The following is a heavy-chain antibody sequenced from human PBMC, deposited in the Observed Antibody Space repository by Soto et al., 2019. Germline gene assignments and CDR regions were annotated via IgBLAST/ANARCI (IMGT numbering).Heavy chain of an antibody. V-gene: IGHV6-1*01. CDR3: ARGNALDV. Sequence: QGQLPQSGPGLVKPSQTLSLTCAISGDSVSSDITSWNWIRQSPSRGLEWLGRTYYRSKWFHDYAASVTRRITINPVTSKNQFSLELNSMTPEDTAGYYCARGNALDVWGPGTVVTVSS. CDR1: GDSVSSDITS. J-gene: IGHJ3*01. D-gene: IGHD3-10*01. CDR2: TYYRSKWFH.